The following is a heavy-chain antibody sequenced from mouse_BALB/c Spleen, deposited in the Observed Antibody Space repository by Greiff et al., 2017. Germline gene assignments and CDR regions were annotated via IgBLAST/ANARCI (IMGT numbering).Heavy chain of an antibody. CDR3: ARQLGPAWFAY. CDR1: GYSITSDYA. V-gene: IGHV3-2*02. J-gene: IGHJ3*01. Sequence: ESGPGLVKPSQSLSLTCTVTGYSITSDYAWNWIRQFPGNKLEWMGYISYSGSTSYNPTLKSLISITRDTSKNQFFLQLNSVTTEDTATYYCARQLGPAWFAYWGQGTLVTVSA. D-gene: IGHD3-1*01. CDR2: ISYSGST.